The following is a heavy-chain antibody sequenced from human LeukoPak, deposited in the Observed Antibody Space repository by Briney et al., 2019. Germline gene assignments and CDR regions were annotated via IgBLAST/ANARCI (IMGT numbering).Heavy chain of an antibody. CDR2: ISYDGSNK. CDR3: AREGSIAAAD. D-gene: IGHD6-13*01. V-gene: IGHV3-30*01. CDR1: GFTFSSYA. Sequence: PGRSLRLSCAASGFTFSSYAMHWVRQAPGKGLEWVAVISYDGSNKYYADSVKGRFTISRDNSKNTLYLQMNSLRAEDTAVYYCAREGSIAAADGGQGTLVTVSS. J-gene: IGHJ4*02.